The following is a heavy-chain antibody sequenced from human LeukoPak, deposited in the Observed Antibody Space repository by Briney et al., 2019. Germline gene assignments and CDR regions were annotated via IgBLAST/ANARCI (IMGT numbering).Heavy chain of an antibody. CDR1: GFGFRSYT. Sequence: KPGGSLRLSCAASGFGFRSYTMNWVRQAPGKGLEWVSSISSNTDYIHYADSVKGRFTISRDNAKSSLYLQMHSLRAEDTAIYYCARAMEIDYWGQGTLVTVSS. J-gene: IGHJ4*02. V-gene: IGHV3-21*01. D-gene: IGHD3-3*01. CDR2: ISSNTDYI. CDR3: ARAMEIDY.